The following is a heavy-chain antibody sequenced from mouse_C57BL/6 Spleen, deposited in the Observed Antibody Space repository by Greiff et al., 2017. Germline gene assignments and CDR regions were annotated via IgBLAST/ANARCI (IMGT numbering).Heavy chain of an antibody. V-gene: IGHV1-55*01. J-gene: IGHJ3*01. CDR2: IYPGSGST. D-gene: IGHD3-2*02. CDR3: ASKDSSGPWFAY. CDR1: GYTFTEYT. Sequence: QVQLKESGAELVKPGASVKLSCKASGYTFTEYTIHWVKQRPGQGLEWIGDIYPGSGSTNYNEKFKSKATLTVDTSSSTAYMQLSSLTSEDSAVYYCASKDSSGPWFAYWGQGTLVTVSA.